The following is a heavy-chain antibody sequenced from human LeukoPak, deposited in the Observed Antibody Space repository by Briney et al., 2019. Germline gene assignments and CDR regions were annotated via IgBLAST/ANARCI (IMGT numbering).Heavy chain of an antibody. D-gene: IGHD5-12*01. CDR3: ARGYSGYVNYFDY. CDR2: VYYRGNT. Sequence: SETLSLTCTVSGGSISGYYWSWIRQPPGKGLEFVGYVYYRGNTDYTPSLKSRVTISVDTSRKQISLKLRSVTAADTAVYYCARGYSGYVNYFDYWGQGTLVTVSS. V-gene: IGHV4-59*01. CDR1: GGSISGYY. J-gene: IGHJ4*02.